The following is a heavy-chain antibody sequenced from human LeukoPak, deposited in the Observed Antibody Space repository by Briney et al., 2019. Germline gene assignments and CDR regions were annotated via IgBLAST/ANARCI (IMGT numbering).Heavy chain of an antibody. J-gene: IGHJ6*03. Sequence: PSETLSLTCTVSGGSISSYYWSWIRQPPGKGLEWIGYIYYSGSTNYNPSLKRRVTISVDTSKNQFSLKLSSVTAADTAVYYCARTLRWGPYYYCYMDVWGKGTTVTVSS. CDR1: GGSISSYY. CDR3: ARTLRWGPYYYCYMDV. D-gene: IGHD3-16*01. CDR2: IYYSGST. V-gene: IGHV4-59*01.